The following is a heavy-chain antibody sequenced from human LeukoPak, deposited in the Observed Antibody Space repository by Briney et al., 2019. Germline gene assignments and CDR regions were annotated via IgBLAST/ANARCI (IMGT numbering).Heavy chain of an antibody. CDR1: GFTFSSYG. V-gene: IGHV3-30*02. Sequence: PGGSLRLSCEASGFTFSSYGMHWVRQAPGKGLEWVAFIRYDGSNKYYADSVKGRFTISRDNSKNTLYLQMNSLRAEDTAVYYCAKDLNSYDYHGGLDWGQGTLVTVSS. CDR2: IRYDGSNK. J-gene: IGHJ4*02. CDR3: AKDLNSYDYHGGLD. D-gene: IGHD5-18*01.